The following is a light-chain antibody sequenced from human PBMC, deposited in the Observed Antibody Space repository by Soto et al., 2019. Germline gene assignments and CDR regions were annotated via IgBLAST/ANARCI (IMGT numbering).Light chain of an antibody. J-gene: IGKJ4*01. CDR1: QSVSSSY. CDR2: GPS. V-gene: IGKV3-20*01. Sequence: EIVLPQSPGTLSLSPGERATLSCRASQSVSSSYLAWHQKKPDQAPRLLNYGPSSRATGIPDRFSGSGSGTAFTLTISSLEPEDFAVYYCQQYGSSPVTIGGGTKVDIK. CDR3: QQYGSSPVT.